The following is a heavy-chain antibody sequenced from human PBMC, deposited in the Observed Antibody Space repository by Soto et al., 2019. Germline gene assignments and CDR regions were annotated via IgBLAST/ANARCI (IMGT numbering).Heavy chain of an antibody. V-gene: IGHV3-74*01. CDR1: GFTFSSYW. J-gene: IGHJ4*02. D-gene: IGHD1-26*01. Sequence: EVQLVESGGALVQPGGSLRLSCAASGFTFSSYWMHWVRQAPGKGLVWVSRLNSDGSGTSYADSVKGRFTISRDNAKNTLYLQMNSLRVQDTVVYYCLRGGGALVYWGQGTLVTVSS. CDR3: LRGGGALVY. CDR2: LNSDGSGT.